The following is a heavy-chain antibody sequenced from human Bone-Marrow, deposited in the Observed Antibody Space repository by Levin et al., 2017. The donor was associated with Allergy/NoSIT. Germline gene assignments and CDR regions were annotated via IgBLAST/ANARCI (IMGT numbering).Heavy chain of an antibody. J-gene: IGHJ4*02. CDR3: TKDPGSWNEGLLFF. D-gene: IGHD1-1*01. CDR2: ISSDGTKT. V-gene: IGHV3-30*18. Sequence: PSGGSLRLSCAASGFTFTDYGMHWVRQAPGKGLEWVADISSDGTKTFYVDSVMGRFTISRDNSKRTLYLQMNSLRPGDTATYYCTKDPGSWNEGLLFFWGQGTLVTVSS. CDR1: GFTFTDYG.